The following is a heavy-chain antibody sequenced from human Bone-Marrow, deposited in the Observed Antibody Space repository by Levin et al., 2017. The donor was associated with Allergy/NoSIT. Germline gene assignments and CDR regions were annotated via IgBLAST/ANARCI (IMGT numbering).Heavy chain of an antibody. D-gene: IGHD2-2*01. CDR1: GFNFASYG. Sequence: GESLKISCAASGFNFASYGMNWVRQAPGKGLEWVSSISGTGRHIYLADSLKGRFTISRDNAKNSLSLQMNNLRVEDTAVFYCAKDEGPFSSSFAFDCWGQGALVTV. CDR2: ISGTGRHI. CDR3: AKDEGPFSSSFAFDC. J-gene: IGHJ4*02. V-gene: IGHV3-21*01.